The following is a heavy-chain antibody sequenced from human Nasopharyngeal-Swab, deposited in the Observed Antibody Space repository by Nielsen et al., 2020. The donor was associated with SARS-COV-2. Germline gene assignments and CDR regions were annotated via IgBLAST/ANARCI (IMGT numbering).Heavy chain of an antibody. CDR1: GYTLTELS. CDR2: FDPEDGET. Sequence: ASVKASCKVSGYTLTELSMHWVRQAPGKGLEWMGGFDPEDGETIYAQKFQGRVTMTEDTSTDTAYMELSSLRSEDTAVYYCAREILRFLEWLLPDAFDIWGQGTMVTVSS. D-gene: IGHD3-3*01. J-gene: IGHJ3*02. CDR3: AREILRFLEWLLPDAFDI. V-gene: IGHV1-24*01.